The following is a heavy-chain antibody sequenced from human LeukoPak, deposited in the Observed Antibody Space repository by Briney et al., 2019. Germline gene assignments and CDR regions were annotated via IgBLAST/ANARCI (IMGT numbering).Heavy chain of an antibody. CDR1: GFTVSSNF. Sequence: GGSLRLSCAASGFTVSSNFMNWVRQAPGRGLEWVSVIYSGGSTSYADSVKGRFTISRDNSKNTMYLQMNSLRAEDTAVYYCARDRGGGWYYFDYWGRGTLVTVSS. D-gene: IGHD6-19*01. CDR3: ARDRGGGWYYFDY. CDR2: IYSGGST. V-gene: IGHV3-53*01. J-gene: IGHJ4*02.